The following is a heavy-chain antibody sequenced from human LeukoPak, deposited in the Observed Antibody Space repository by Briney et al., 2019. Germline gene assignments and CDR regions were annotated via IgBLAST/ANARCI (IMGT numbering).Heavy chain of an antibody. Sequence: GGSLRLSCAASGFTFTSYAMSWVRQAPGKGLEWVSGISGSGGSTYYEDSVKGRFAISRDNSKKTLYLQMNSLRAEDTAVYYCAKDISSSKSYYFDYWGQGTLVTVSS. V-gene: IGHV3-23*01. CDR3: AKDISSSKSYYFDY. CDR1: GFTFTSYA. J-gene: IGHJ4*02. CDR2: ISGSGGST. D-gene: IGHD6-13*01.